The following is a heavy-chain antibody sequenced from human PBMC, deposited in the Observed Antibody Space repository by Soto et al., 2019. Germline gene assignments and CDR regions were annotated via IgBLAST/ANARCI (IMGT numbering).Heavy chain of an antibody. CDR1: GDSISSGDYY. CDR3: ARGLSLRFLEWFQGHNWFDP. V-gene: IGHV4-30-4*01. CDR2: IYYSGST. D-gene: IGHD3-3*01. Sequence: SETLSLTCTVSGDSISSGDYYWSWIRQSPQKGLEWIGYIYYSGSTYYNPSLKSRVTFSVDLSKNQFSLNLTSVTAADTAVYFCARGLSLRFLEWFQGHNWFDPWGQGTQVTVSS. J-gene: IGHJ5*02.